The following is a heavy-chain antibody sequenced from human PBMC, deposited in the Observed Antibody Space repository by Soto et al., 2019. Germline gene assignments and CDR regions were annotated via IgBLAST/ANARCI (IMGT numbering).Heavy chain of an antibody. CDR1: GFIFSRYA. CDR3: ARAPHGMDV. CDR2: ISYGGSKK. Sequence: QELLVESGGGVVQPGRSLRLSCAASGFIFSRYAMHWVRQSPGKGLEGVAVISYGGSKKYYADSVEGRYTISRDDSKNTLYLQMNSLRVEDTAVYYGARAPHGMDVWGQGTTVIVSS. V-gene: IGHV3-30-3*01. J-gene: IGHJ6*02.